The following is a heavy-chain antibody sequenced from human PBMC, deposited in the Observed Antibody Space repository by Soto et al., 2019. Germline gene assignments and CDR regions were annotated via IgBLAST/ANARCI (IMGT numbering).Heavy chain of an antibody. CDR3: ARDFLTGDYREAFDI. V-gene: IGHV3-48*01. Sequence: EVQLVESGGGLVQPGGSLRLSCAASGFTFSTYSLSWVRQAPGKGLEWIAYIDTSGRATSYADSVRGRFAISRDNARDALYLQVYSLRGEDTAVYYCARDFLTGDYREAFDIWGQGTMVTVSS. CDR1: GFTFSTYS. D-gene: IGHD7-27*01. CDR2: IDTSGRAT. J-gene: IGHJ3*02.